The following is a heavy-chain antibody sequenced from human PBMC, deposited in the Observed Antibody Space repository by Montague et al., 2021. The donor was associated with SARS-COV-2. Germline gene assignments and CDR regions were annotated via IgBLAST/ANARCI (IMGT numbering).Heavy chain of an antibody. J-gene: IGHJ6*03. Sequence: SETLSLTRTVSGGSISSSSHYWGWIRQPPGKGLEWIGSIYYSGSTYYNPSLKSRVTISVDTSKNQFSLKLSFVTAADTAVFYCARHSGDYTIFGVVIYYMDVWGKGTTVTVSS. CDR1: GGSISSSSHY. V-gene: IGHV4-39*01. CDR3: ARHSGDYTIFGVVIYYMDV. CDR2: IYYSGST. D-gene: IGHD3-3*01.